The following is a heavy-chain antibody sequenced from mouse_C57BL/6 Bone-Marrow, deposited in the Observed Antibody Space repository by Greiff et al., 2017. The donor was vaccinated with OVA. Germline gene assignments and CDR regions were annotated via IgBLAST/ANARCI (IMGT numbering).Heavy chain of an antibody. J-gene: IGHJ2*01. Sequence: QVQLKQPGAELVKPGASVKLSCNASGYTFTSYWMQWVKQRPGQGLEWIGEIDPSDSYTNYNQKFKGKATLTVDTSSSTAYMQLSSLTSEDSAVYYCAREKGRDYWGQGTTLTVSS. CDR2: IDPSDSYT. CDR3: AREKGRDY. CDR1: GYTFTSYW. D-gene: IGHD3-3*01. V-gene: IGHV1-50*01.